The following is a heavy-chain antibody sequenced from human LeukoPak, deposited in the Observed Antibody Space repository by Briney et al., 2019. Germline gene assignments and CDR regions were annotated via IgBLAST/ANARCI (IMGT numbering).Heavy chain of an antibody. Sequence: PSETLSLTCSVSGGSISSSSYYWGWIRQPPGKKLEWIGNIYYSGSTYYNPSLKSPVTISVDTSKNQFSLKLSSVTAADTAVYYCARPQRYSMYALDYWGQGTLVTVSS. CDR3: ARPQRYSMYALDY. D-gene: IGHD5/OR15-5a*01. CDR2: IYYSGST. CDR1: GGSISSSSYY. J-gene: IGHJ4*02. V-gene: IGHV4-39*01.